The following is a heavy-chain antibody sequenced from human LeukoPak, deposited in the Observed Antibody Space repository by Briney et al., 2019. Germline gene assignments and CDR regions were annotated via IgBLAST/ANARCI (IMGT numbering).Heavy chain of an antibody. CDR1: GFTFSSYG. CDR2: IRYDGSNK. D-gene: IGHD3-16*01. CDR3: AKDGDYYYYMDV. V-gene: IGHV3-30*02. Sequence: GGSLRLSCAASGFTFSSYGMHWVRQAPGKGLEWVAFIRYDGSNKYYADSVKGRFTISRDNSKNTLYLQMNSLRAEDTAVYYCAKDGDYYYYMDVWGKGTTVTISS. J-gene: IGHJ6*03.